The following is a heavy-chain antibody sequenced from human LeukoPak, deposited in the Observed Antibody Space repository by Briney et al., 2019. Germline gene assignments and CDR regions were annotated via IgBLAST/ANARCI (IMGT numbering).Heavy chain of an antibody. D-gene: IGHD1-26*01. CDR1: GFTFSSYA. CDR3: ANHRAWGPSDY. Sequence: GGSLRLSCAASGFTFSSYAMSWVRQAPGKGLEWVSAISGSGGSTYHADSVKGRFTISRDNSKNTLYLQMNSLRAEDTAVYYCANHRAWGPSDYWGQGTLVTVSS. CDR2: ISGSGGST. J-gene: IGHJ4*02. V-gene: IGHV3-23*01.